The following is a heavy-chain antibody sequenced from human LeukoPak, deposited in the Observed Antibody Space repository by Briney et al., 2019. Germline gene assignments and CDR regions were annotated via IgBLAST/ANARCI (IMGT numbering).Heavy chain of an antibody. CDR2: IYSSGAT. CDR3: ARVSSGWSYYFDY. CDR1: GGSINSYY. V-gene: IGHV4-4*07. Sequence: SETLSLTCTVSGGSINSYYWSWIRQPAGKGLEWIGRIYSSGATNYNPSLKSRVTMSVDTSKNQFSLKLNSVTAVDTAVYFCARVSSGWSYYFDYWGQGTLVTVSS. J-gene: IGHJ4*02. D-gene: IGHD6-19*01.